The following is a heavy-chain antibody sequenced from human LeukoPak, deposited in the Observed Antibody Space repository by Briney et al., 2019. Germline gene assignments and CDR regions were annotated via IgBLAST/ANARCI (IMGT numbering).Heavy chain of an antibody. V-gene: IGHV4-39*01. D-gene: IGHD3-22*01. CDR3: ASRSLFYDSSGYYW. CDR1: GDSVSRSSYY. J-gene: IGHJ4*02. Sequence: PSEALSLTCTVSGDSVSRSSYYWGWNRQPPGMGLEWIRSIYYSGSTYHNPSLKSRVTISADTSKNQFSLKMRSVTAADTAVYYCASRSLFYDSSGYYWWGQGTLVTVSS. CDR2: IYYSGST.